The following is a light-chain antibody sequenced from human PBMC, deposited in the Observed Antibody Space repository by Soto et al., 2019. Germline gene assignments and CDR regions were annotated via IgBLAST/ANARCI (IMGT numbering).Light chain of an antibody. V-gene: IGLV1-40*01. J-gene: IGLJ2*01. CDR1: SSNIGAGYD. CDR3: QSYDSSLSGSVV. Sequence: QSVQTQPPSVSGAPGQRVTISCTGSSSNIGAGYDVHWYQQLPGTAPKLLIYGNSNRPSGVPDRFSGSKSGTSASLAITGLQAEDEADNYCQSYDSSLSGSVVFGGGTKLTVL. CDR2: GNS.